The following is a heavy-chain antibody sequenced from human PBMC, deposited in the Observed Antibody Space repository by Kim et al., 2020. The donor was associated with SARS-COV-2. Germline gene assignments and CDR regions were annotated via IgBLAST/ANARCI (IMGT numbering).Heavy chain of an antibody. CDR3: ASIVATIYNWFDP. Sequence: SETLSLTCTVSGGSISSSSYYWGWTRQPPGKGLEWIGSIYYSGSTYYNPSLKSRVTISVDTSKNQFSLKLSSVPAADTAVYYCASIVATIYNWFDPWGQGTLVTVSS. CDR1: GGSISSSSYY. J-gene: IGHJ5*02. CDR2: IYYSGST. D-gene: IGHD5-12*01. V-gene: IGHV4-39*01.